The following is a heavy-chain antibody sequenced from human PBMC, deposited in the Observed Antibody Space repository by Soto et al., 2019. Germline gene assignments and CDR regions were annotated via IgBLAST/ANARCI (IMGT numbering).Heavy chain of an antibody. V-gene: IGHV4-34*01. CDR1: GGSLSGYY. Sequence: SESLYLTCAVCGGSLSGYYWGWIRQSPGKGLEWIGEINHSGSSNYNPSLKSRVTISVDTSKNQFSLRLDSVTAAETAVYYCAKGGRFTDGPGGYTWFDPWGQGTLVTVSS. J-gene: IGHJ5*02. CDR2: INHSGSS. D-gene: IGHD3-3*01. CDR3: AKGGRFTDGPGGYTWFDP.